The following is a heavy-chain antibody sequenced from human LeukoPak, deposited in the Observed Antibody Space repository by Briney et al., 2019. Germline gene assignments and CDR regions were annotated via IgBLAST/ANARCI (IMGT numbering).Heavy chain of an antibody. CDR2: IYYSGSI. CDR3: ARIESGCNLRPTNWFDP. J-gene: IGHJ5*02. D-gene: IGHD4/OR15-4a*01. CDR1: GYSISSSNW. Sequence: SDTLSLTCAVSGYSISSSNWWGWIRQPPGKGLEWIGYIYYSGSIYYNPSLKSRVTMSVDTSKNQFSLKLSSVTAVDTAVYYCARIESGCNLRPTNWFDPWGQGTLVTVSS. V-gene: IGHV4-28*05.